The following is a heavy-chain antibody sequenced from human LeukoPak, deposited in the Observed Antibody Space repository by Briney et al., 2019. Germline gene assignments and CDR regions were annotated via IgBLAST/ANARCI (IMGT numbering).Heavy chain of an antibody. Sequence: ASVKVSCKASGYTVTTYGINWVRQAPGQGLEWMGWINPNSGGTNYAQKFQGRVTMTRDTSISTAYMELSRLRSDDTAVYYCARDLIGESSTYDPWGQGTLVTVSS. V-gene: IGHV1-2*02. CDR2: INPNSGGT. CDR3: ARDLIGESSTYDP. J-gene: IGHJ5*02. CDR1: GYTVTTYG. D-gene: IGHD3-10*01.